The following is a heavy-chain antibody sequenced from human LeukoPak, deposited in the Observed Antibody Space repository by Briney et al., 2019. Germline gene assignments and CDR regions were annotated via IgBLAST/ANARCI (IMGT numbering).Heavy chain of an antibody. CDR2: ISIYNDNT. CDR1: GYTFTSYD. V-gene: IGHV1-18*01. Sequence: GASVKVSCKASGYTFTSYDISWVRQAPGQGLEWMGWISIYNDNTHYAQKLQGRVTMTTDTSTSTVYMELKSLRSDDTAVYYCARIQSRIIAARPGNPAFDYWGRGTLVTVSS. CDR3: ARIQSRIIAARPGNPAFDY. D-gene: IGHD6-6*01. J-gene: IGHJ4*02.